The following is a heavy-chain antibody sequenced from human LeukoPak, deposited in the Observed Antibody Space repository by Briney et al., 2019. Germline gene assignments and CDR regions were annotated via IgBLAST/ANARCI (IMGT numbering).Heavy chain of an antibody. J-gene: IGHJ4*02. CDR2: ISGSGGST. D-gene: IGHD3-10*01. Sequence: QPGGSLRLSCAASGFTFSSYAMSWVRQAPGKGLEWVSAISGSGGSTYYADSVKGRFTISRDNSKNTLYPQMNSLRAEDTAVYYCAKAVSGYMLFDYWGQGTLVTVSS. V-gene: IGHV3-23*01. CDR3: AKAVSGYMLFDY. CDR1: GFTFSSYA.